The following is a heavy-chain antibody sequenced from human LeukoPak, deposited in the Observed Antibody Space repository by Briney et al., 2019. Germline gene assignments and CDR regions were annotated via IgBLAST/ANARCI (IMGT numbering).Heavy chain of an antibody. CDR3: ARGNYDILTGYYPFDY. CDR1: GGSIRSYY. V-gene: IGHV4-59*01. Sequence: SEALSLTCTVSGGSIRSYYWSWIRQPPGKGLEWIGYIYYSGSTNYNPSLKSRVTISVDTSKNQFSLKLSSVTAADTAVYYCARGNYDILTGYYPFDYWGQGTLVTVSS. J-gene: IGHJ4*02. D-gene: IGHD3-9*01. CDR2: IYYSGST.